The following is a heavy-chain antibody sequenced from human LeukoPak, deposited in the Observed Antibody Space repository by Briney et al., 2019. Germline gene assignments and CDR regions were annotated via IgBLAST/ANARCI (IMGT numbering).Heavy chain of an antibody. J-gene: IGHJ5*02. CDR3: ARRSPLCRWFDP. V-gene: IGHV1-69*04. Sequence: SVKVSCKASGGTFSSYAISWVRQAPGQGLEWMGRIIPILGIANYAQKFQGRVTITADKSTSTAYMELSSLRSEDTAVYYCARRSPLCRWFDPWGQGTLVTVSS. CDR1: GGTFSSYA. D-gene: IGHD3-10*02. CDR2: IIPILGIA.